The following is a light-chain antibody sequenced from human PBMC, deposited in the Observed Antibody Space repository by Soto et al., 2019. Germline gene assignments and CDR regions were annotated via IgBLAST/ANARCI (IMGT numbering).Light chain of an antibody. CDR3: CSYAGTSTYV. Sequence: QSMLTQPASVSGSPGQSITISCTGTSSDVGSDNLVSWYQQHPGKAPKFMIYEVSKRPSGVSNRFSGSKSGNTASLTISGLQAEDEADYYCCSYAGTSTYVFGTGTKVTVL. V-gene: IGLV2-23*02. CDR2: EVS. CDR1: SSDVGSDNL. J-gene: IGLJ1*01.